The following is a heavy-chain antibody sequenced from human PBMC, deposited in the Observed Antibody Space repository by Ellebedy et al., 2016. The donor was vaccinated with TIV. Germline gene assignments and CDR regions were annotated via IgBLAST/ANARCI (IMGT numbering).Heavy chain of an antibody. CDR1: GYTLTSYY. CDR3: ATRKGSSGEVFDY. V-gene: IGHV1-46*01. J-gene: IGHJ4*02. D-gene: IGHD3-10*01. Sequence: AASVKVSCQASGYTLTSYYMHWVRQAPGQGLAWMGIINPSGGSTSYAQKFQGRVTMTRDTSTSTVYMELSSLRSEDTAVYYCATRKGSSGEVFDYWGQGTLVTVSS. CDR2: INPSGGST.